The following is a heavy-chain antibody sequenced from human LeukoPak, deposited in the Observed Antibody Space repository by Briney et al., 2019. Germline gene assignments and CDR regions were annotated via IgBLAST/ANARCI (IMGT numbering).Heavy chain of an antibody. CDR2: INPNSGGT. V-gene: IGHV1-2*06. Sequence: APVKVSCKASGGTFSSYAISWVRQAPGQGLEWMGRINPNSGGTNYAQKFQGRVTMTRDTSISTAYMELSRLRSDDTAVYYCASPSIVGATTLSYWGQGTLVTVSS. CDR3: ASPSIVGATTLSY. J-gene: IGHJ4*02. CDR1: GGTFSSYA. D-gene: IGHD1-26*01.